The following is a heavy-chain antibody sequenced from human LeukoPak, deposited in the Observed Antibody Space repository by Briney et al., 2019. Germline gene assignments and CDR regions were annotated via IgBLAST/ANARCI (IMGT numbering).Heavy chain of an antibody. CDR3: ATWSFYHNLDV. CDR1: GFTLGAFA. D-gene: IGHD1-14*01. J-gene: IGHJ6*02. CDR2: INKDGSNT. Sequence: GGSLRLSCAASGFTLGAFAMHWVRQAPGKGLEWVSLINKDGSNTYYADSVKGRFTISRDNSKDSLYLQMNSLRTEDSALYYCATWSFYHNLDVWGQGITVIVSS. V-gene: IGHV3-43*02.